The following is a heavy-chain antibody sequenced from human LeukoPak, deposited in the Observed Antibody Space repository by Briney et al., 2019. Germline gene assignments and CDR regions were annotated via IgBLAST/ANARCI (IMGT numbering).Heavy chain of an antibody. CDR3: ASSAGALIDC. CDR2: IWFDGSNK. J-gene: IGHJ4*02. V-gene: IGHV3-33*01. CDR1: GFTFSNYD. D-gene: IGHD6-19*01. Sequence: PGGSLRLSCAASGFTFSNYDMHWVRQAPGKGPEWVAVIWFDGSNKFYADSVKGRFTISRDNSKNTLYLQMNSLRAEDTAVYYCASSAGALIDCWGQGTLVIVSS.